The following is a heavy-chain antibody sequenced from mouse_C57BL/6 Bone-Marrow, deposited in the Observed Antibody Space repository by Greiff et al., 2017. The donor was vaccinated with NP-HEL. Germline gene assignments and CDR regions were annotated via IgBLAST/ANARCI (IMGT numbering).Heavy chain of an antibody. V-gene: IGHV1-53*01. Sequence: QVQLQQPGAELVKPGASVKLSCKASGYTFTSYWMHWVKQRPGQGLEWIGDINPNNGGTSYNQKFKGKATLPVDKSSSTAYMELRSLTSADSAVYYCARRYYGSFDYWGQGTTLTVSS. CDR2: INPNNGGT. CDR3: ARRYYGSFDY. D-gene: IGHD1-1*01. J-gene: IGHJ2*01. CDR1: GYTFTSYW.